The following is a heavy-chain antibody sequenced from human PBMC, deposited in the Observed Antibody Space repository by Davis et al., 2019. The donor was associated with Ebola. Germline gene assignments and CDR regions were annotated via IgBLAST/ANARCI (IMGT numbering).Heavy chain of an antibody. CDR3: ARRSFWSGNRDTNWFDP. Sequence: GSLRLSCAVYGGSLRGYYWSWIRQSPGKGLEWMGEINHIGRSNYNPSLKSRVTMSVDTSKDHFSLNVSSVTAADTAVYYFARRSFWSGNRDTNWFDPWGQGTLVSVSS. CDR1: GGSLRGYY. D-gene: IGHD3-3*01. CDR2: INHIGRS. V-gene: IGHV4-34*01. J-gene: IGHJ5*02.